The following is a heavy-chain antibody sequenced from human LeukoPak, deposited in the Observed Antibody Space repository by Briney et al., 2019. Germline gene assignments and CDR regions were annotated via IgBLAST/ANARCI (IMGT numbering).Heavy chain of an antibody. CDR3: GFFRHTAALYRDGSTRYYGMDV. CDR2: IIPIFGTA. CDR1: GGTFSSYA. D-gene: IGHD1-26*01. J-gene: IGHJ6*02. V-gene: IGHV1-69*13. Sequence: SVKVSCKASGGTFSSYAISWVRQAPGQGLEWMGGIIPIFGTANYAQKFQGRVTITADESTSTAYMELSSLRSEDTAVYYCGFFRHTAALYRDGSTRYYGMDVWGQGTTVTVSS.